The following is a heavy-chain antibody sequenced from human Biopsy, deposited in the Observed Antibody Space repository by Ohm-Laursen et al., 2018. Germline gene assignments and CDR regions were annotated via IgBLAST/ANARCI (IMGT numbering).Heavy chain of an antibody. Sequence: SVKVSCKASGFSFTGYYIHWVRQAPGQGLEWMGWISPKSGDTNYAHKFQGNITMTRDTSMGTAYMEMSRLRCDDTAVYYCALQSVAQMKNFDYWGQGTLVTVSS. CDR2: ISPKSGDT. V-gene: IGHV1-2*02. CDR3: ALQSVAQMKNFDY. D-gene: IGHD6-19*01. CDR1: GFSFTGYY. J-gene: IGHJ4*02.